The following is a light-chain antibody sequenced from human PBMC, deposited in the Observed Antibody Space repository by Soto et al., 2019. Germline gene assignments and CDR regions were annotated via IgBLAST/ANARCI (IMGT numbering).Light chain of an antibody. Sequence: DIQMTQSPSTLSASVGDRVTITCRASQSITNWLAWYQQKPGKAPKPLIYMASSLESGVPSRFRGSGGGTEFTLTISILQPDDFATYYCQQYYRQATFGQGTKVEIK. CDR3: QQYYRQAT. CDR2: MAS. CDR1: QSITNW. J-gene: IGKJ1*01. V-gene: IGKV1-5*03.